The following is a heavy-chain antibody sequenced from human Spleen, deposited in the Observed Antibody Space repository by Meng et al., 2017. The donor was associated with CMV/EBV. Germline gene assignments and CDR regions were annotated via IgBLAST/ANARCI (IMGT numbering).Heavy chain of an antibody. D-gene: IGHD5-18*01. J-gene: IGHJ4*02. V-gene: IGHV3-11*01. CDR2: ISSSSTTI. Sequence: GGSLRLSCAASGFMFTDYYMGWIRQAPGKGLEWISYISSSSTTISYADSVRGRFTIPRDNAKKSLELQMNSLRADDTAVYYCARCGYSYGVIMSWGQGTLVTVSS. CDR1: GFMFTDYY. CDR3: ARCGYSYGVIMS.